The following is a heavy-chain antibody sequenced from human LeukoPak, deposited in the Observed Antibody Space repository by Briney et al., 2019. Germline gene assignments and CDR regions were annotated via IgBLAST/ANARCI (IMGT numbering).Heavy chain of an antibody. CDR1: GYSFTNYW. J-gene: IGHJ4*02. Sequence: GESLKISCKGSGYSFTNYWIGWVRQMPGKGLEWMGIIYPGDSDTRYSPSFQGQVTISADKSISTAYLQWSTLKASDTAIYYCARRTDRSFWYLDYWGQGTLVTVSS. V-gene: IGHV5-51*01. CDR2: IYPGDSDT. CDR3: ARRTDRSFWYLDY.